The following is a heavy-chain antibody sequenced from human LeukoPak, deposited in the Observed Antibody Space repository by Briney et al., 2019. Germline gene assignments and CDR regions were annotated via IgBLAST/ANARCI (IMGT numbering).Heavy chain of an antibody. D-gene: IGHD3-3*01. CDR2: IDPESGER. CDR3: ADFGVVTNWFDP. CDR1: GYTFTEMS. V-gene: IGHV1-24*01. J-gene: IGHJ5*02. Sequence: ASVKVSCKVSGYTFTEMSIHWVRQTPGKGLEWLGGIDPESGERVYAQNFRGRVTMSEDTSTDTAYMAVSSLRSEDTAIYYCADFGVVTNWFDPWGQGTLVTVSS.